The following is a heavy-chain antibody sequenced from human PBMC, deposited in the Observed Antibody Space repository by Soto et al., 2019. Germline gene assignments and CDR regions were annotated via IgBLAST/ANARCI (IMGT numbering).Heavy chain of an antibody. Sequence: VQLLESGGGLVQPGGSLRLSCAASGFTFSSYAIHWVRQAPGEGLEWVSGISGSGDSTSYTDSVKGRFTIARDNSKNAQKLQLNSLRAEETSVYYCAKVTWQLDHTHYLQYWGQGTLVTVSS. D-gene: IGHD6-6*01. CDR3: AKVTWQLDHTHYLQY. V-gene: IGHV3-23*01. J-gene: IGHJ4*02. CDR1: GFTFSSYA. CDR2: ISGSGDST.